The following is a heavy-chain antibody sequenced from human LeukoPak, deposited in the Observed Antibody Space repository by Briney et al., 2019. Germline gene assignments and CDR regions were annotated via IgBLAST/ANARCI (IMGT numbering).Heavy chain of an antibody. V-gene: IGHV4-34*01. D-gene: IGHD2-15*01. CDR2: INHSGST. J-gene: IGHJ6*03. CDR1: GGSFSGYY. CDR3: ARPGRSPRYCMDV. Sequence: PSETLSLTCAVYGGSFSGYYWSWIRQPPGKGLEWIGEINHSGSTYYNPSLKSRVTISVDTSKNQFSLKLSSVTAADTAVYYCARPGRSPRYCMDVWGKGTTVTVSS.